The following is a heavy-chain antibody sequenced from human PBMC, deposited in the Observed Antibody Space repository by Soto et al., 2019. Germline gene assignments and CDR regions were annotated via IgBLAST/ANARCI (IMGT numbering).Heavy chain of an antibody. J-gene: IGHJ5*02. Sequence: ASVKVSCKASGYTFTSYGISWVRQAPGQGLEWMGWISAYNGNTNYAQKLQGRVTMTTDTSTSTAYMELRSLRSDDTAVYYCARVDYDFWSGYYSRVPNWFDPWGQGTLVTV. D-gene: IGHD3-3*01. CDR3: ARVDYDFWSGYYSRVPNWFDP. CDR2: ISAYNGNT. V-gene: IGHV1-18*04. CDR1: GYTFTSYG.